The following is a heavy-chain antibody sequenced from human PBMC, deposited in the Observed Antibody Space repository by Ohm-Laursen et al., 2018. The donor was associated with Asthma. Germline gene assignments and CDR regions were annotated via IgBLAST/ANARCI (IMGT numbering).Heavy chain of an antibody. D-gene: IGHD2-15*01. CDR3: ARKAGSCISRTCYSLDF. J-gene: IGHJ4*02. V-gene: IGHV1-69*13. CDR1: GGTFNDYV. CDR2: INSVFGGT. Sequence: SVKVSCKSLGGTFNDYVIGWVRQAPGQGLEWMGGINSVFGGTTYPQKFQGRVTITADESRSTVYLELSSLRSEDTAVCYCARKAGSCISRTCYSLDFWGQGTLVTVSS.